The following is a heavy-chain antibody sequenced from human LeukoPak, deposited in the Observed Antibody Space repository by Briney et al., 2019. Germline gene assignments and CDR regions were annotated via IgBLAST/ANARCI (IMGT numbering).Heavy chain of an antibody. CDR3: AKGGGQRNYYYYMDV. CDR2: ISYDGSNK. Sequence: GGSLRLSCAASGFTFSSYAMHWVRQAPGKGLEWVAVISYDGSNKYYADSVKGRFTISRDNSKNTLYLQMNSLRAEDTAVYYCAKGGGQRNYYYYMDVWGKGTTVTISS. D-gene: IGHD3-10*01. V-gene: IGHV3-30*04. CDR1: GFTFSSYA. J-gene: IGHJ6*03.